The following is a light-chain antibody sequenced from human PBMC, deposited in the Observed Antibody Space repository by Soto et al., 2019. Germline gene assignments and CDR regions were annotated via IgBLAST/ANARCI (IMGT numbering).Light chain of an antibody. CDR1: SSDVGSYNL. CDR2: EVS. J-gene: IGLJ1*01. Sequence: QSVLTQPASVSGSPGQSITISCTGTSSDVGSYNLVSWYQQHPGEAPKLMIYEVSKRPSGVSNRFSGSKSGNTASLTISGLQAEDEADYYCCSYAGSSFYVFGTGTKLTVL. V-gene: IGLV2-23*02. CDR3: CSYAGSSFYV.